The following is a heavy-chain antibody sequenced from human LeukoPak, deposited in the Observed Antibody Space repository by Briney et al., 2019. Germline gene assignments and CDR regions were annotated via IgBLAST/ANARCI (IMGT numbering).Heavy chain of an antibody. CDR2: VYPGDSDT. CDR3: ARTSVDYGDYLTDAFDI. J-gene: IGHJ3*02. CDR1: GYSFTSYW. V-gene: IGHV5-51*01. D-gene: IGHD4-17*01. Sequence: GESLKISCKGSGYSFTSYWIGWVRQMPGKGLEWMGIVYPGDSDTRYSPSFQGQVTISADKSISTAYLQWSSLKASDTAMYYCARTSVDYGDYLTDAFDIWGQGTMVTVSS.